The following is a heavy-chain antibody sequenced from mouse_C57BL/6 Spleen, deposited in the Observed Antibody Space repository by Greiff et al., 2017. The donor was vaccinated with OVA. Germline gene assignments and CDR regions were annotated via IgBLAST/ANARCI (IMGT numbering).Heavy chain of an antibody. CDR1: GYTFTDYY. Sequence: EVQLQQSGPELVKPGASVKLSCKASGYTFTDYYMNWVKQSHGKSLEWIGAINPNNGGTSYNQKFKGKATLTVDKSSSTAYMELRSLTSEDSAVYYCARRWSTTVVASPMDYWGQGTSVTVAS. CDR3: ARRWSTTVVASPMDY. CDR2: INPNNGGT. D-gene: IGHD1-1*01. V-gene: IGHV1-26*01. J-gene: IGHJ4*01.